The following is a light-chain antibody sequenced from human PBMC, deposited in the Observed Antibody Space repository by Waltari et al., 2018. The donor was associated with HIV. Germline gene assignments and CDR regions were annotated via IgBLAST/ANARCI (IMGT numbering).Light chain of an antibody. CDR3: QSTDITGTYAV. V-gene: IGLV3-25*03. J-gene: IGLJ1*01. CDR1: ALPKQF. Sequence: YELTQSPSVSVSPGQTATINCFGDALPKQFAYWYQHKPGQAPVLLISQDKERPSGIPARCSGAGSGTTVTLTISGVRAEDEADYYCQSTDITGTYAVFGPGTKVTVL. CDR2: QDK.